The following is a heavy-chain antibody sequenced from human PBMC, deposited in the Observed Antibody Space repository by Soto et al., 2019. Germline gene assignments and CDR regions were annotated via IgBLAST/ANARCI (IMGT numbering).Heavy chain of an antibody. CDR2: IYESGRT. J-gene: IGHJ5*02. V-gene: IGHV4-30-2*01. Sequence: SETLSLTCIVSGASISTGGYSWSWIRQPPGKGPEWIGYIYESGRTYYKPSLKSRASISMDKSRNQFSVRLASVTAADTAVYFCARGDRYSGSFSDYFDPWGQGALVTVSS. D-gene: IGHD1-26*01. CDR3: ARGDRYSGSFSDYFDP. CDR1: GASISTGGYS.